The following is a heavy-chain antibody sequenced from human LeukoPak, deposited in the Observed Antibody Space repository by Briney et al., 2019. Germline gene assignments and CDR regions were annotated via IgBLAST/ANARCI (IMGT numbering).Heavy chain of an antibody. J-gene: IGHJ6*02. Sequence: GASVKVSCEASGYTFTGYYMHWVRQAPGQGLEWMGWINPNSGGTNYAQKFQGWVTMTRDTSISTAYMELSRLRSDDTAVYYCARKGVPAATSWGDYYYGMDVWGQGTTVTVSS. CDR2: INPNSGGT. D-gene: IGHD2-2*01. CDR3: ARKGVPAATSWGDYYYGMDV. V-gene: IGHV1-2*04. CDR1: GYTFTGYY.